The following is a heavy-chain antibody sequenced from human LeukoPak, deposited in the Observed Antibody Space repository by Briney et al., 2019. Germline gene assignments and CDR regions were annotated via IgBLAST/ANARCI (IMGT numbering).Heavy chain of an antibody. CDR3: TRERRGSYYAFES. CDR1: GFSISDHY. D-gene: IGHD3-10*01. V-gene: IGHV3-11*01. CDR2: VTSSGSST. Sequence: GSLRLSCAASGFSISDHYMSWIRQSQGKGLEWISYVTSSGSSTKYADSVKGRFTISRDNAKNSVALQMNSLRAEDTAVYYCTRERRGSYYAFESWGQGTLVTVSS. J-gene: IGHJ4*02.